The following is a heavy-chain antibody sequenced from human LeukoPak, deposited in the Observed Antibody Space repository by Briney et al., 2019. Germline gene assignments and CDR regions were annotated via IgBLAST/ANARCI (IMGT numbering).Heavy chain of an antibody. CDR3: ARVDGELDY. J-gene: IGHJ4*02. D-gene: IGHD3-10*01. CDR1: GFTFSSYS. V-gene: IGHV3-21*04. CDR2: ISCTSSSI. Sequence: GGSLRLSCAASGFTFSSYSMNWVRQAPGKGLEWVSSISCTSSSIYYADSVKGRFTISRDNAKNSLYLQMNSLRAEDTAVYYCARVDGELDYWGQGTLVTVSS.